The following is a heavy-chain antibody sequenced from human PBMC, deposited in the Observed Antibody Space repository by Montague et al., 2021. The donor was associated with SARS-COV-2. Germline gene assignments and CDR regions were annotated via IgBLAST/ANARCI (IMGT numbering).Heavy chain of an antibody. CDR3: ARDDPYCTNGVCYTGNWFDP. D-gene: IGHD2-8*01. V-gene: IGHV6-1*01. Sequence: CAISGDSVSSNRAAWNWIRQSPSRGLEWLGRTYYRSKWYNDYAVSVKSRITINPDTSKNQFSLQLNSMTPEDTAVYYCARDDPYCTNGVCYTGNWFDPWGQGTLVTVSS. CDR2: TYYRSKWYN. J-gene: IGHJ5*02. CDR1: GDSVSSNRAA.